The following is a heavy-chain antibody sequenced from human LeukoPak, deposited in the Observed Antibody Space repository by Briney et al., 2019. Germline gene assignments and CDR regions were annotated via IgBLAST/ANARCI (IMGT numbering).Heavy chain of an antibody. CDR1: GFTFSSYG. CDR2: IRYDGSNK. J-gene: IGHJ4*02. D-gene: IGHD1-26*01. CDR3: AKEGRRVGAPYGY. V-gene: IGHV3-30*02. Sequence: GGSLRLSCAASGFTFSSYGMHWVRQAPGKGLEWVAFIRYDGSNKYYADSVKGRFTISRDKSKNTLYLQMNSLRAEGTAVYYCAKEGRRVGAPYGYWGQGTLVTVSS.